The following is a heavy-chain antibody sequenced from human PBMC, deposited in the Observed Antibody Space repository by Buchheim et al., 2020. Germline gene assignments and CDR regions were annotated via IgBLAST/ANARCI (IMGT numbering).Heavy chain of an antibody. Sequence: EVQLVESGGGLVQPGGSLRLSCAASGFTFSSYEMNWVRQAPGKGLEWVSYISSSGSTIYYADSVKGRFTISRDNAQHSLYLQMNSLRAEDTAVYYCARDALAYDYDYVWGSYRYGNFDYWGQGTL. CDR1: GFTFSSYE. CDR2: ISSSGSTI. J-gene: IGHJ4*02. D-gene: IGHD3-16*02. V-gene: IGHV3-48*03. CDR3: ARDALAYDYDYVWGSYRYGNFDY.